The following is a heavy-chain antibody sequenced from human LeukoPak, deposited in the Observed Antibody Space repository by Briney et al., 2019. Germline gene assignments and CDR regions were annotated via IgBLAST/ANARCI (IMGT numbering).Heavy chain of an antibody. D-gene: IGHD3-10*01. CDR1: GYTFTSYD. CDR3: ARVSLARGYYYYYMDV. Sequence: ASVKVSCKVSGYTFTSYDINWVRQATGQGLEWMGWMNPNSGNTGYAQKFQGRVTMTRNTSISTAYMELSSLRSEDTAVYYCARVSLARGYYYYYMDVWGKGTTVTVSS. J-gene: IGHJ6*03. CDR2: MNPNSGNT. V-gene: IGHV1-8*01.